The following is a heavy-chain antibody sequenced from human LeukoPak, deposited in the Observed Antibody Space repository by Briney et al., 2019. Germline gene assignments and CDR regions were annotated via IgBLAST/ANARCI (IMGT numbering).Heavy chain of an antibody. CDR1: GFTFSSYS. D-gene: IGHD4-11*01. CDR2: ISSSGSYI. J-gene: IGHJ4*02. CDR3: ARDRTVTLSPYYVDY. Sequence: GGSLRLSCAASGFTFSSYSMNWVRQAPGKGLEWVSSISSSGSYIYYADSVKGRFTISRDNAKNSLYLQMNSLRAEDTAVYYCARDRTVTLSPYYVDYWGQGTLVTVSS. V-gene: IGHV3-21*01.